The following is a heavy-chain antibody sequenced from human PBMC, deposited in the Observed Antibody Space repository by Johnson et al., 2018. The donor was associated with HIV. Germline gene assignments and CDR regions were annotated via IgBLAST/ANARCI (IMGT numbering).Heavy chain of an antibody. D-gene: IGHD6-6*01. J-gene: IGHJ3*02. Sequence: VLLVESGGGLVQPGGSLRLSCAASGFTVSSNYMSWVRQAPGKGLEWVSGLSWNSGSIGYADSVKGRFTISRDNAKNSLYLQMNSLRAEDTAVYYCASLVGSSSGEAFDIWGQGTMVTVSS. CDR2: LSWNSGSI. CDR1: GFTVSSNY. V-gene: IGHV3-48*04. CDR3: ASLVGSSSGEAFDI.